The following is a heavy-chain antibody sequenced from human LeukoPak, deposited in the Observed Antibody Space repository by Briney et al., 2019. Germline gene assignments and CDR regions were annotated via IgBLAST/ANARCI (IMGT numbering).Heavy chain of an antibody. CDR3: ARGIYSYGLYFDY. D-gene: IGHD5-18*01. V-gene: IGHV4-39*07. J-gene: IGHJ4*02. CDR1: GGPISSSSYY. Sequence: PSETLSLTCTVSGGPISSSSYYWGWLRQPPGKGLEWIGSIYYSGSTHYNPSLKSRVSISVDTSKNQFSLKLSSVTAADTAVYYCARGIYSYGLYFDYWGQGTLVTVSS. CDR2: IYYSGST.